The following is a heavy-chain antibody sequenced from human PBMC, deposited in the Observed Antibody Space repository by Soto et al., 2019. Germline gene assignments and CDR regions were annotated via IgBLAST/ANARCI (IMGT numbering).Heavy chain of an antibody. CDR1: GGSISSGDYY. CDR2: IYYSGST. D-gene: IGHD3-22*01. CDR3: ARGTYYYDSSGGPAFDY. V-gene: IGHV4-30-4*01. J-gene: IGHJ4*02. Sequence: QVQLQESGPGLVKPSQTLSLTCTVSGGSISSGDYYWSWIRQPPGKGLEWIGYIYYSGSTYYNPSLKSRVTTSVDTSKNQFSLKLSSVTAADTAVYYCARGTYYYDSSGGPAFDYWGQGTLVTVSS.